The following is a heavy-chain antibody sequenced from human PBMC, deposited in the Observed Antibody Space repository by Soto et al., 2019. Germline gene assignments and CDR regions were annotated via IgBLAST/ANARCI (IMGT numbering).Heavy chain of an antibody. CDR1: GGSISSYY. V-gene: IGHV4-59*08. CDR3: ARRYGSSFDY. D-gene: IGHD4-17*01. J-gene: IGHJ4*02. CDR2: IYYSGST. Sequence: QVQLQESGPGLVKPSETLSLTCTVSGGSISSYYWSCIRQSPGKGLEWIGYIYYSGSTNYNPSLKSRVTISVDTSKNQFSLKLSSVTAADTAVYYCARRYGSSFDYWGQGTLVTVSS.